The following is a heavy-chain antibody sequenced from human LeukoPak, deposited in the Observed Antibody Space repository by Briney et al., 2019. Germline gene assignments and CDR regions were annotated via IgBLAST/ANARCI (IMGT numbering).Heavy chain of an antibody. Sequence: GGSLRLSCAASGFTFSSYAMSWVRQAPGKGLEWVSAISGSGGSTYYADSVEGRFTISRDNSKNTLYLQMNSLRAEDTAVYYCAKGAMIVVVITHFDYWGQGTLVTVSS. CDR1: GFTFSSYA. V-gene: IGHV3-23*01. D-gene: IGHD3-22*01. CDR2: ISGSGGST. CDR3: AKGAMIVVVITHFDY. J-gene: IGHJ4*02.